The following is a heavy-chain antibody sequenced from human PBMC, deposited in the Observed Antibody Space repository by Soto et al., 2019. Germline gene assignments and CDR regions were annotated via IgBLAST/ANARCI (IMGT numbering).Heavy chain of an antibody. CDR2: IWYDGSNK. J-gene: IGHJ6*02. CDR1: GFTFSSYG. V-gene: IGHV3-33*01. CDR3: ARDSPDSSSWGYYYYAMDV. D-gene: IGHD6-13*01. Sequence: QVQLVESGGGVVQPGRSLRLSCAASGFTFSSYGMHWVRQAPGKGLEWVAVIWYDGSNKYYADSVKGRFTISRDNSQKTLYMQMNSLGAEDTAVYYCARDSPDSSSWGYYYYAMDVWGQGTTVTVSS.